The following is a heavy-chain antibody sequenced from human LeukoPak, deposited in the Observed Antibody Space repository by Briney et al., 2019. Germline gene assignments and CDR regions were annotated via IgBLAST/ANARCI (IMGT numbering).Heavy chain of an antibody. CDR3: ARDDIAVAGTKGDYYYYYMDV. V-gene: IGHV3-48*03. CDR2: ISSSGSTI. Sequence: PGGSLRLSCAASGFTFSSYEMNWVRQAPGKGLEWVSYISSSGSTIYYADSVKGRFTISRDNAKNSLYLQMNSLRAEDTAVYYCARDDIAVAGTKGDYYYYYMDVWGKGTTVTVSS. D-gene: IGHD6-19*01. CDR1: GFTFSSYE. J-gene: IGHJ6*03.